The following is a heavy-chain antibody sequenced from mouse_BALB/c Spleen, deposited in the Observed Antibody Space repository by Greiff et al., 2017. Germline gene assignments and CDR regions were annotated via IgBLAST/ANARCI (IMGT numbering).Heavy chain of an antibody. J-gene: IGHJ3*01. V-gene: IGHV14-3*02. CDR2: IDPANGNT. CDR3: ASYGNLAWFAY. Sequence: VHVKQSGAELVKPGASVKLSCTASGFNIKDTYMHWVKQRPEQGLEWIGRIDPANGNTKYDPKFQGKATITADTSSNTAYLQLSSLTSEDTAVYYCASYGNLAWFAYWGQGTLVTVSA. CDR1: GFNIKDTY. D-gene: IGHD2-10*02.